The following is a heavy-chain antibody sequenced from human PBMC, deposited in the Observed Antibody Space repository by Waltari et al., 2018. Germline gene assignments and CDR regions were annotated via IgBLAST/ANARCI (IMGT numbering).Heavy chain of an antibody. V-gene: IGHV4-38-2*01. CDR2: IYHSGSF. D-gene: IGHD2-15*01. CDR3: ARISMGFITSSDSFDI. J-gene: IGHJ3*02. Sequence: QVQLQESGTGLAKPSDTLSLTCAVSGYSLSSGFYWVWLRQPPGKGLEWIGSIYHSGSFYYTPSLKSRVTIALDTSKNRFSLKLTSVTAADTAVYYCARISMGFITSSDSFDIWGQGTLVTVSS. CDR1: GYSLSSGFY.